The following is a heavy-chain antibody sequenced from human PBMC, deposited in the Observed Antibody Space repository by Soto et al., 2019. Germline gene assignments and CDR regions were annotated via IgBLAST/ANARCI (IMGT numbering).Heavy chain of an antibody. Sequence: EAQLVESGGDLVQPGGSLRLSCEAPGLPLIRVWTSWVRQAPGKGLEWVASITDDGTGKFYVDSVKGRFTISRDDAKNSLYLQMISLRAEDTAVYYCAGISRGHWGQGTLVTVSS. D-gene: IGHD2-15*01. V-gene: IGHV3-7*01. CDR1: GLPLIRVW. CDR2: ITDDGTGK. CDR3: AGISRGH. J-gene: IGHJ4*02.